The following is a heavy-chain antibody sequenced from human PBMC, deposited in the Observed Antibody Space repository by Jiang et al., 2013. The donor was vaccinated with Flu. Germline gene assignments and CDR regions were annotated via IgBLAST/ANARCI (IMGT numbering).Heavy chain of an antibody. CDR2: INGGNGNT. V-gene: IGHV1-3*01. J-gene: IGHJ5*01. Sequence: GAEVKKPGASVKVSCKASGYTFTSYALHWVRQAPGQRLEWMGWINGGNGNTKHSQKFQGRVTFTRDTSASTAYMELSSLRSEDTAVYYCARGGNWFDSWGQGTLVTVSS. CDR3: ARGGNWFDS. CDR1: GYTFTSYA.